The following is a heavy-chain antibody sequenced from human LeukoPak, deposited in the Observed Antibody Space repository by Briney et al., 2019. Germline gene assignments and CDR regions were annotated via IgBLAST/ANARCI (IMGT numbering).Heavy chain of an antibody. CDR1: GFTFGDYA. V-gene: IGHV3-49*04. Sequence: GGSLRLSCTASGFTFGDYAMSWVRQAPGKGQEWVGFIRSKAYGGTTEYAASVKGRFTISRDDSKSIAYLQMNSLKTEDTAVYYCTRDFSGYYYFDYWGQGTLVTVSS. J-gene: IGHJ4*02. D-gene: IGHD3-22*01. CDR3: TRDFSGYYYFDY. CDR2: IRSKAYGGTT.